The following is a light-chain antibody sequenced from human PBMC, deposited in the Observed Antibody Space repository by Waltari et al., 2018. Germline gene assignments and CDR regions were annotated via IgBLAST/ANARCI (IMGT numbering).Light chain of an antibody. Sequence: DIVMTQTPVSLSVTPGQSASISCTSSQSLLYTDGKTYFYWYLQKAGQPPQLLIYEISTRFSGVPDRFSGSGSGTDFTLKISRVEAEDVGVYYCMQTKQFPWTLGQGTKVEVK. CDR3: MQTKQFPWT. CDR2: EIS. J-gene: IGKJ1*01. V-gene: IGKV2D-29*01. CDR1: QSLLYTDGKTY.